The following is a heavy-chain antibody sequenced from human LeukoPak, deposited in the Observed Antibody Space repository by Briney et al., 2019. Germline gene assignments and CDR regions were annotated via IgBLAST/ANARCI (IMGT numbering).Heavy chain of an antibody. J-gene: IGHJ5*02. D-gene: IGHD6-13*01. Sequence: ASVKVSCKASGYTLTGYYMHWVRQAPGQGLEWMGWINPNSGGTNYAQKFQGRVTMTRDTSISTAYMELSRLRSDDTAVYYCARDPVEGIAAAGGLDPWGQGTLVTVSS. CDR2: INPNSGGT. V-gene: IGHV1-2*02. CDR1: GYTLTGYY. CDR3: ARDPVEGIAAAGGLDP.